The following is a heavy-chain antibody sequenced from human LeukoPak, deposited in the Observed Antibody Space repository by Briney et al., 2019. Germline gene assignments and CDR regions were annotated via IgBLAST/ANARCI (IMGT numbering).Heavy chain of an antibody. CDR2: MNPNSANT. V-gene: IGHV1-8*01. D-gene: IGHD6-13*01. CDR1: GYTFTSYD. Sequence: GASVKASCKASGYTFTSYDINWVRQATGQGLEWMGWMNPNSANTGYAQKFQGRVTMTRNTSISTAYMELSSLRSEDTAVYYCARLASSSWPLYYYYGMDVWGQGTTVTVSS. CDR3: ARLASSSWPLYYYYGMDV. J-gene: IGHJ6*02.